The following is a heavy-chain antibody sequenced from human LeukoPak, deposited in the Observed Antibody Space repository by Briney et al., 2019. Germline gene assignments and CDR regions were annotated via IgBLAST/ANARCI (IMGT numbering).Heavy chain of an antibody. CDR3: ARKYYYDSSGYCFDN. V-gene: IGHV1-2*06. D-gene: IGHD3-22*01. CDR1: GYTFTSYY. J-gene: IGHJ4*02. CDR2: INPNSGGT. Sequence: ASVKVSCKASGYTFTSYYMHWVRQAPGQGLEWMGRINPNSGGTNYAQKFQGRVTMTRDTSISTAYMELSGLRSDDTAVYYCARKYYYDSSGYCFDNWGQGTLVTVSS.